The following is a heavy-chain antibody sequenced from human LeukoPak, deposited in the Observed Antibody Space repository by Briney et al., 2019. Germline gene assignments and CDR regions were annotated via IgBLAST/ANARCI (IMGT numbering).Heavy chain of an antibody. D-gene: IGHD3-22*01. J-gene: IGHJ4*02. CDR3: AKPAPHNTDYYYGVHFDY. Sequence: PGGSLRLSCAASGFSFSTFKMNWVRQAPGKGLEWVAYIDTSSSARYYGDSVKGRFTISRDNSKNTLYLQMNSLRAEDTAVYYCAKPAPHNTDYYYGVHFDYWGQGTLVTVSS. V-gene: IGHV3-48*01. CDR2: IDTSSSAR. CDR1: GFSFSTFK.